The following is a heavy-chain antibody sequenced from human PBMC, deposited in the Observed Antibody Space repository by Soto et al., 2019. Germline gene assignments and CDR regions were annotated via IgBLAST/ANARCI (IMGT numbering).Heavy chain of an antibody. D-gene: IGHD3-22*01. Sequence: QVQLVQSGAEVKKPGSSVKVSCKASGGTFSSYAISWVRQAPGQGLEWMGEIIPIFGTANYAQKFQGRVTMTADESTRTGYMELSSLRAEDTAVYYCARDRGPSSGYYPYWFDPWGQGTLVSVSS. CDR1: GGTFSSYA. J-gene: IGHJ5*02. CDR2: IIPIFGTA. CDR3: ARDRGPSSGYYPYWFDP. V-gene: IGHV1-69*12.